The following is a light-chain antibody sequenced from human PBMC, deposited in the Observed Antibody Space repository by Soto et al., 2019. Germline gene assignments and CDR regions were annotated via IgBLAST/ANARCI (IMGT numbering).Light chain of an antibody. CDR2: YND. V-gene: IGLV1-36*01. J-gene: IGLJ2*01. CDR3: AVWDDSLNGVV. Sequence: QSVLTQPPSVSAAPRQGVTISCSGSSFNIGNNAVNWYQQLPGKTHKLLIDYNDLLFSGVPDRFSGSKSGTSASLVISGLQPDDEADDFCAVWDDSLNGVVFGGGTKVTVL. CDR1: SFNIGNNA.